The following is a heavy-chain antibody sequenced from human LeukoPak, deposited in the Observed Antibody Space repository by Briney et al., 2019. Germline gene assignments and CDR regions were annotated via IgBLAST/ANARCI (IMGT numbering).Heavy chain of an antibody. Sequence: GGSLRLSCAASGFTFSSYGMHWVRQAPGKGLEWVAVIWYDGSNKYYADSVKGRFTISRDNSKNTLYLQMNSLRAEDTAVYYCARDLRVAAAGILDYWGQGTLVTVSS. J-gene: IGHJ4*02. CDR3: ARDLRVAAAGILDY. D-gene: IGHD6-13*01. CDR2: IWYDGSNK. CDR1: GFTFSSYG. V-gene: IGHV3-33*01.